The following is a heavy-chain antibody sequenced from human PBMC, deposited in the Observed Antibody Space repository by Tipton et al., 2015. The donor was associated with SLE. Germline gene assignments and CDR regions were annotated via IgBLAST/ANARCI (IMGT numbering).Heavy chain of an antibody. V-gene: IGHV4-39*07. Sequence: TLSLTCTVSGGSISSSKYYWGWIRQPPGKGLEWIGSIYSSGSTYYNPSLKSRVSISVDTSKNQFFLNLRSVTAADTAVYFCARGGASVLNRNCYFVYWGQGSLVTVSS. D-gene: IGHD2-8*01. J-gene: IGHJ4*02. CDR3: ARGGASVLNRNCYFVY. CDR2: IYSSGST. CDR1: GGSISSSKYY.